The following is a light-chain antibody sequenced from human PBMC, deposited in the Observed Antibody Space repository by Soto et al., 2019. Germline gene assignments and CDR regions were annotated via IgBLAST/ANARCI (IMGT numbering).Light chain of an antibody. CDR2: DVS. V-gene: IGLV2-14*01. CDR1: SSDVGGYNY. J-gene: IGLJ2*01. Sequence: QSALTQPASVSGSPGQSITISCTGTSSDVGGYNYVSWYQQHPGKAPKLMIYDVSNRPSGVSNRFSGSKSGNTASLTISGLQGEDEAKYYCGSYTSSSSVVFGGGTKLPVL. CDR3: GSYTSSSSVV.